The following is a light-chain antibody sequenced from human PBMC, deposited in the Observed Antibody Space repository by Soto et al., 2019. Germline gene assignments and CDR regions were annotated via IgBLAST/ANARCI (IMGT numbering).Light chain of an antibody. CDR2: AAS. J-gene: IGKJ1*01. V-gene: IGKV1-9*01. CDR1: QSIGSY. Sequence: DIRISQSRCAVFASXVSRNTITXXASQSIGSYLTWYQQKPGEAPRLLVYAASRIQSGVPSRFSGSGSGTEFTLTISSLQPDDFATYYCQHHNSYPQAFGQGTKVDI. CDR3: QHHNSYPQA.